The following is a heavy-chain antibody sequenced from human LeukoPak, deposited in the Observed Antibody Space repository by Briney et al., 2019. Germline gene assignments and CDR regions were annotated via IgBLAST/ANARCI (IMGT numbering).Heavy chain of an antibody. J-gene: IGHJ4*02. D-gene: IGHD1-7*01. CDR1: GFTFSSYG. CDR3: AKDRDKGNYYFDY. CDR2: IRYDGSDK. V-gene: IGHV3-30*02. Sequence: PGGSLRLSCAASGFTFSSYGMHWVRQAPGKGLEWVASIRYDGSDKDYVDSVKGRFTISRDNSKNTLSLQVNSLRAEDTAVYYCAKDRDKGNYYFDYWGQGTLVTVSS.